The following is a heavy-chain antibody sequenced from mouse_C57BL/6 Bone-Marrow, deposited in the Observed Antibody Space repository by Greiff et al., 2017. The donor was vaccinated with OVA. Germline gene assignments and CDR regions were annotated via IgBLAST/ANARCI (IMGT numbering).Heavy chain of an antibody. CDR2: INPSSGYT. CDR1: GYTFTSYT. CDR3: ARGAAVEGDY. Sequence: VKLQESGAELARPGASVEMSCKASGYTFTSYTMHWVKQRPGQGLEWIGYINPSSGYTKYNQKFKDKATLTADKSSSTAYMQLSSLTSEDSAVYYCARGAAVEGDYWGQGTTLTVSS. D-gene: IGHD1-1*01. V-gene: IGHV1-4*01. J-gene: IGHJ2*01.